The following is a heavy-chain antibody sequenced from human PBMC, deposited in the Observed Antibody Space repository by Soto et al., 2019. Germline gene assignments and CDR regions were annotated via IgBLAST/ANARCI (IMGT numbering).Heavy chain of an antibody. Sequence: EVVLLESGGGLAQPGGSMRRSCVASGFTFSKYAMNWVRQAPGKGLEWVASISGTAVSTDYADSVKGRFTISRDNSKNTVSLQRDNLRVEDTATYFCVNWNDEDVDWGQGTLVAVAS. D-gene: IGHD1-1*01. V-gene: IGHV3-23*01. CDR3: VNWNDEDVD. CDR1: GFTFSKYA. CDR2: ISGTAVST. J-gene: IGHJ4*01.